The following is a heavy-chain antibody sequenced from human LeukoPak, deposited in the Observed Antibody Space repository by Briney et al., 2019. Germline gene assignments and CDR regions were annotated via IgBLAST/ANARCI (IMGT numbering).Heavy chain of an antibody. J-gene: IGHJ4*02. V-gene: IGHV3-23*01. CDR1: GFTFRSYA. CDR2: IIATGGAT. D-gene: IGHD6-19*01. CDR3: AKGWGTDWYDRFLFDY. Sequence: PGGSLRLSCAASGFTFRSYAMSWVHQAPGKGLEWVSTIIATGGATYYADSVKGRFTISRDNSKNTLYLQMNSLRAEDTAVYYCAKGWGTDWYDRFLFDYWGQGTLVAVSS.